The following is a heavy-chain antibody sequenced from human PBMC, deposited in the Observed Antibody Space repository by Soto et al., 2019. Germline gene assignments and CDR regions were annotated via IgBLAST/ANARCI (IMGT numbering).Heavy chain of an antibody. D-gene: IGHD3-3*01. Sequence: EVQLVESGGGLVQPGGSLRLSCAASGFTFSSYSMNWVRQAPGKGLEWVSYISSRSSTIYYADSVKGRFTIYRDNAKKSLYLQMNSLRDEDTAVYYCARDDEGYYDFWSGYYATTNYYYGMDVWGKGTTVTVSS. CDR2: ISSRSSTI. CDR3: ARDDEGYYDFWSGYYATTNYYYGMDV. J-gene: IGHJ6*04. CDR1: GFTFSSYS. V-gene: IGHV3-48*02.